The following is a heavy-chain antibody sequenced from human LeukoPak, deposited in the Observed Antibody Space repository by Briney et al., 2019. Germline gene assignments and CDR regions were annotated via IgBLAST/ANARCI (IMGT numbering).Heavy chain of an antibody. CDR1: GYTFTGYY. CDR3: ARDIPVWLDIVVVPAAINYYGMDV. J-gene: IGHJ6*02. CDR2: INPNSGGT. D-gene: IGHD2-2*03. V-gene: IGHV1-2*02. Sequence: ASVKVSCKASGYTFTGYYMHWVRQAPGQGLEWMGWINPNSGGTNYAQKFQGRVTMTRDTSMSTAYMELSRLRPDDTAVYYCARDIPVWLDIVVVPAAINYYGMDVWGQGTTVTVSS.